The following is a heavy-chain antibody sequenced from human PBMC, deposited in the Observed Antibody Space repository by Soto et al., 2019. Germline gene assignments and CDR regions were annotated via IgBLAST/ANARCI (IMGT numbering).Heavy chain of an antibody. CDR2: IKHSGST. CDR1: GGPFSGYY. Sequence: NPSETLSLTCAVYGGPFSGYYWSWIRQPPGKGLEWIGEIKHSGSTNYNPSLKSRVTISVDTSKNQFSLKLSSVTAADTAVYYCASQNYVWGSYRIYYYYGMDVWGQGTTVTVSS. D-gene: IGHD3-16*02. J-gene: IGHJ6*02. CDR3: ASQNYVWGSYRIYYYYGMDV. V-gene: IGHV4-34*01.